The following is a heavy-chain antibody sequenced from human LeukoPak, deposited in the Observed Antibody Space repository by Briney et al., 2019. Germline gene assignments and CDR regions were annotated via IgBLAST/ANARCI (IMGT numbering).Heavy chain of an antibody. CDR2: IYYSGST. J-gene: IGHJ6*02. V-gene: IGHV4-39*01. CDR3: ASANPYSSSWYTSHYYYYYGMDV. CDR1: AGSISSSSYY. Sequence: PSETLSLTCTVSAGSISSSSYYWGWIRQPPGKGLEWIGSIYYSGSTYYNPSLKSRVTISVDTSKNQFSLKLSSVTAADTAVYYCASANPYSSSWYTSHYYYYYGMDVWGQGTTVTVSS. D-gene: IGHD6-13*01.